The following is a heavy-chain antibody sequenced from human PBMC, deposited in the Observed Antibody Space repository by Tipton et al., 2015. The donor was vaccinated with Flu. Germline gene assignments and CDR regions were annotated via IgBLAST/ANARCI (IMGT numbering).Heavy chain of an antibody. CDR3: AKLGVRPYTSGAGY. D-gene: IGHD3-10*01. J-gene: IGHJ4*02. CDR1: GITFSNYV. V-gene: IGHV3-23*01. CDR2: ISGSDGTT. Sequence: SLRLSCAGSGITFSNYVMYWVRQAPGKGLEWVSAISGSDGTTYYAESVRGRFTISGDNSQNSLYLQMNSLRAEDTAIYYCAKLGVRPYTSGAGYWGQGTLVTVSS.